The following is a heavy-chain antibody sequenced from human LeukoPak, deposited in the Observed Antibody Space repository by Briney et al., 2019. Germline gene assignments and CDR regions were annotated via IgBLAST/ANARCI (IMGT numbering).Heavy chain of an antibody. CDR2: IRYDGSNK. CDR3: AKDRVFSPKKTFDY. CDR1: GFTFSSYG. V-gene: IGHV3-30*02. D-gene: IGHD3-3*02. J-gene: IGHJ4*02. Sequence: GGSLRLSCAASGFTFSSYGMHWVRQAPGKGLEWVAFIRYDGSNKYYADSVKSRFTISRDNSKNTLYLQMNSLRAEDTAVYYCAKDRVFSPKKTFDYWGQGTLVTVSS.